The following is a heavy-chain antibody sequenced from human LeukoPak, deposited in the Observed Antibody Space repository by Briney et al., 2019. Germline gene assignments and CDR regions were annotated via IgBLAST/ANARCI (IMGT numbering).Heavy chain of an antibody. Sequence: GGSLRLSCAASGFTFSSYAMSWVRQAPGKGLEWVSAISGSGGSTYYADSVKGRFTISRDNAKNLLYLQMNSLRAEDTAVYYCARDLRITTIVVADFDYWGQGTLVTVSS. V-gene: IGHV3-23*01. D-gene: IGHD3-22*01. CDR1: GFTFSSYA. CDR2: ISGSGGST. J-gene: IGHJ4*02. CDR3: ARDLRITTIVVADFDY.